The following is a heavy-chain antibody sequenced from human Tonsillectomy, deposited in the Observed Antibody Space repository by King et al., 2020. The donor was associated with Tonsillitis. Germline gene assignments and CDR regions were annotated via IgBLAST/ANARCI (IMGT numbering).Heavy chain of an antibody. CDR2: ISSSSSYI. CDR3: ARVVGSSGYYLDY. CDR1: GFTFSSYS. Sequence: VQLVESGGGLVKPGGSLRLSCAASGFTFSSYSMNWVRQAPGKGLEWVSSISSSSSYIYYADSVKGRFTISRDNAKNSLYLQMNSLRAEDTAVYYCARVVGSSGYYLDYWGQGTLVTVSS. D-gene: IGHD3-22*01. J-gene: IGHJ4*02. V-gene: IGHV3-21*01.